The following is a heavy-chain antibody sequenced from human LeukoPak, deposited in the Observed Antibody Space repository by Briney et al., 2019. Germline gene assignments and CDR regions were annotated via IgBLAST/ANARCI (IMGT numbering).Heavy chain of an antibody. Sequence: GESLKISCXGSGYSFTSYWIGWVRKMSGKGLEWMGIIYPGDSDTRYSPSFQGQVTISADKSISTAYLQWSSLKASDTAMYYCVRLDVVAAAPGGYYYYMDVWGKGTTVTVSS. V-gene: IGHV5-51*01. J-gene: IGHJ6*03. CDR1: GYSFTSYW. CDR3: VRLDVVAAAPGGYYYYMDV. CDR2: IYPGDSDT. D-gene: IGHD2-2*01.